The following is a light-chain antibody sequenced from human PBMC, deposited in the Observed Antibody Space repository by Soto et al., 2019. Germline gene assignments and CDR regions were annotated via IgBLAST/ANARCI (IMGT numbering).Light chain of an antibody. Sequence: EIGMTQSPATVSVSPGERATLSCRASQSVSDKLAWYQQKPGQAPRLLIYHASARATGIPARFSGSGSGTEFTLTISGLQSDDFATYYCQQYHSSPWTFGQGTKVDIK. CDR1: QSVSDK. V-gene: IGKV3-15*01. CDR3: QQYHSSPWT. CDR2: HAS. J-gene: IGKJ1*01.